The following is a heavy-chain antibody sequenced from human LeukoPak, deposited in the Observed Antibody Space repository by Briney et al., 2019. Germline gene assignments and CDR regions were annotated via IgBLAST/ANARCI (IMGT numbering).Heavy chain of an antibody. D-gene: IGHD3-22*01. Sequence: KPSETLSLTCTVSGGSISSYYWSWIRQPPGKGLEWIGRIYTSGSTNYNPSFNSRDTISVDTSKNQFSLNLSSVTAADTAVYYCARDPSYYYDSSGYRFDYWGQGTLVTVSS. CDR1: GGSISSYY. CDR2: IYTSGST. CDR3: ARDPSYYYDSSGYRFDY. V-gene: IGHV4-4*08. J-gene: IGHJ4*02.